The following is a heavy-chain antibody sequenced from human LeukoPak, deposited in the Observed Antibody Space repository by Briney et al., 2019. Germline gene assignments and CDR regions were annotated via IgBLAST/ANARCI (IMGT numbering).Heavy chain of an antibody. V-gene: IGHV4-4*02. CDR2: IYHSGTT. Sequence: SETLSLTCAVSGDSINKKWLSWVRQPPGKGLEWIGEIYHSGTTNYNPSLKSRVTISVDTSKNQFSLKLTSVTAADTAMYYCARGEGHDYGDYVTSYYYYGMDVWGQGTTVTVSS. D-gene: IGHD4-17*01. J-gene: IGHJ6*02. CDR3: ARGEGHDYGDYVTSYYYYGMDV. CDR1: GDSINKKW.